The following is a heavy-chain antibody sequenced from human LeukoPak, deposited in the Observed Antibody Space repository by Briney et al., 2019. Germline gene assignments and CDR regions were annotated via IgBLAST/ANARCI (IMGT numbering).Heavy chain of an antibody. CDR2: IIPIFGTA. D-gene: IGHD7-27*01. V-gene: IGHV1-69*13. CDR1: GYTFTGYY. J-gene: IGHJ4*02. Sequence: SVKVSCKASGYTFTGYYMHWVRQAPGQGLEWMGGIIPIFGTANYAQKFQGRVTITADESTSTAYMELSSLRSEDTAVYYCASAGDSDYWGQGTLVTVSS. CDR3: ASAGDSDY.